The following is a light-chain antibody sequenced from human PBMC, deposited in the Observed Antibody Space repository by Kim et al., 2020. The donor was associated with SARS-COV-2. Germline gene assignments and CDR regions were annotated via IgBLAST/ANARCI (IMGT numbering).Light chain of an antibody. Sequence: DIQMTQSPSSLSASVGDRFTITCRASQSIRRSLNWYQQKPGKVPEFLIYAASSLQSGVPSRFSGSGSGTDFTLTISSLQPEDFASYYCQQSYTTPPTFGQGTKVDIK. CDR1: QSIRRS. V-gene: IGKV1-39*01. CDR3: QQSYTTPPT. CDR2: AAS. J-gene: IGKJ1*01.